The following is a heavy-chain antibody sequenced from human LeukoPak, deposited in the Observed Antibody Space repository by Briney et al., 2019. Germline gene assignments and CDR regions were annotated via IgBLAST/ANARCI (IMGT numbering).Heavy chain of an antibody. D-gene: IGHD3-22*01. J-gene: IGHJ4*02. V-gene: IGHV1-18*01. CDR1: GYTFRSYG. CDR3: ARSPTDYYDSSGYYDY. CDR2: ISGNNGDT. Sequence: ASVKVSCKASGYTFRSYGISWVRQAPGQGLEWMGWISGNNGDTNYAQKYQGRVSMTTDTSTNTAYMELRRLTSDDTAVYYCARSPTDYYDSSGYYDYWGQGTLVTVSS.